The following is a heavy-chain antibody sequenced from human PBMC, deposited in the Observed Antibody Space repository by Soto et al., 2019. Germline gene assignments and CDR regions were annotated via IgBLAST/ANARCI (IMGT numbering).Heavy chain of an antibody. CDR2: IKSKTDGGTT. Sequence: GGSLRLSCAASGFTFSNAWMSWVRQAPWKGLEWVGRIKSKTDGGTTDYAAPVKGRFTISRDDSKNTLYLQMNSLKTEDTAVYYCTTDLYDFWSGYPPWGQGTLVTVSS. J-gene: IGHJ5*02. CDR1: GFTFSNAW. D-gene: IGHD3-3*01. V-gene: IGHV3-15*01. CDR3: TTDLYDFWSGYPP.